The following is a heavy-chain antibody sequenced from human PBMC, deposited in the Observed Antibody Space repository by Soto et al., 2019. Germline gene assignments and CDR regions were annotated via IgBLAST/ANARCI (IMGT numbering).Heavy chain of an antibody. CDR2: ISGDSITT. V-gene: IGHV3-11*06. Sequence: GGCLRLSCVASGFTFTDTYMSWVRQTPGKGLDWVSYISGDSITTNYADSVKGRFTISRDNARNSLYLQLNSLRAEDTALYYCAKGSVVRGLHHWGQGALVTAPQ. D-gene: IGHD3-10*01. CDR3: AKGSVVRGLHH. CDR1: GFTFTDTY. J-gene: IGHJ1*01.